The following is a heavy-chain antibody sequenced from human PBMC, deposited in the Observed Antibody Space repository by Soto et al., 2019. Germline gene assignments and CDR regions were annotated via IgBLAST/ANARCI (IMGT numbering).Heavy chain of an antibody. CDR2: IYYSGGT. Sequence: QVQLQESGPGLVKPSQTLSLTCTVSGGSISSGGYFWNWIRQHPGKGLEWIGYIYYSGGTYYNPSPKSRVTTSVDTYKNQFSLKLSAVTAADTAVYYCAREPSIWGQGTLVTVSS. V-gene: IGHV4-31*03. J-gene: IGHJ4*02. CDR1: GGSISSGGYF. CDR3: AREPSI.